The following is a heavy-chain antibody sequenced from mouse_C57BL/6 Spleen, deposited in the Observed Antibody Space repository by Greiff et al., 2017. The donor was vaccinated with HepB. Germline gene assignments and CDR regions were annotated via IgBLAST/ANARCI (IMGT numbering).Heavy chain of an antibody. J-gene: IGHJ1*03. D-gene: IGHD4-1*01. CDR2: ISNLAYSI. V-gene: IGHV5-15*01. CDR3: ARQGKLGHWYFDV. CDR1: GFTFSDYG. Sequence: EVKLMESGGGLVQPGGSLKLSCAASGFTFSDYGMAWVRQAPRKGPEWVAFISNLAYSIYYADTVTGRFTISRENAKNTLYLEMSSLRSEDTAMYYCARQGKLGHWYFDVWGTGTTVTVSS.